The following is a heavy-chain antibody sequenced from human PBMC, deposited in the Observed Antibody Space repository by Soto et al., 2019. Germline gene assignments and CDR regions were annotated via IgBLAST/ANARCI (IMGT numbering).Heavy chain of an antibody. J-gene: IGHJ4*02. CDR1: GYTFTSYG. CDR3: ASSPELYCSSTSCGLDY. CDR2: ISAYNGNT. V-gene: IGHV1-18*01. Sequence: QVQLVQSGAEVKKPGASVKDSCKASGYTFTSYGISWVRQAPGQGLEWMGWISAYNGNTNYAQKLQGRVTMTTDTSXSXXYMELRSLRSDDTAVYYCASSPELYCSSTSCGLDYWGQGTLVTVSS. D-gene: IGHD2-2*01.